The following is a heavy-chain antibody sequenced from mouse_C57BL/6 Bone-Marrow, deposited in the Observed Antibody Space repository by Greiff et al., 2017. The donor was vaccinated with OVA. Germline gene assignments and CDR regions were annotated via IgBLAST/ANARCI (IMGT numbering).Heavy chain of an antibody. V-gene: IGHV1-55*01. CDR2: IYPGSGST. Sequence: QVQLQQPGAELVKPGASVKMSCTASGYTFTSYWITWVKQRPGQGLEWIGDIYPGSGSTNYTEKFKSKATLTVDTSSSTAYMQLSSLTSEDSAVYCCAKTDGYDSAMDYWGQGTSVTVSS. D-gene: IGHD2-2*01. CDR3: AKTDGYDSAMDY. J-gene: IGHJ4*01. CDR1: GYTFTSYW.